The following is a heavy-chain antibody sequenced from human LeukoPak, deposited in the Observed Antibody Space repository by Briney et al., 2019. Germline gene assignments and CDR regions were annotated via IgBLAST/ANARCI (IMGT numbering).Heavy chain of an antibody. Sequence: ASVKVSCKASGGTFSSYAISWVRQAPGQGLEWMGWINPNSGGTNYAQKFQGRVTMTRDTSISTAYMELSRLRSDDTAVYYCARERRDGYNWYYFDYWGQGTLVTVSS. CDR1: GGTFSSYA. CDR3: ARERRDGYNWYYFDY. J-gene: IGHJ4*02. D-gene: IGHD5-24*01. V-gene: IGHV1-2*02. CDR2: INPNSGGT.